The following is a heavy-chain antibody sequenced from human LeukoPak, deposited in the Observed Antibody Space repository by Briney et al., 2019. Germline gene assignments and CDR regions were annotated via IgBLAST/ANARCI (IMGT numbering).Heavy chain of an antibody. CDR2: ISAYKGNT. CDR3: ARDIATVQHQD. CDR1: GYTFTNYG. Sequence: ASVKVSCKTSGYTFTNYGISWVRQAPGQGLEWMGWISAYKGNTNYVQKFRGRVAMTTDTSTSTVYMDLRSLRCEDTAVYYCARDIATVQHQDWGQGTLVTVSS. V-gene: IGHV1-18*01. D-gene: IGHD1-1*01. J-gene: IGHJ4*02.